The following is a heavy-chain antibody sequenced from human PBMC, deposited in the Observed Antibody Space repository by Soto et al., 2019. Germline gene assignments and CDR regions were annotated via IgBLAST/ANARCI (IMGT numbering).Heavy chain of an antibody. V-gene: IGHV4-61*08. J-gene: IGHJ5*02. CDR1: GGSISSGDYY. CDR3: AREAVSSSWYNWFDP. CDR2: IYYSGST. Sequence: SETLSLTCTVSGGSISSGDYYWSWIRQPPGKGLEWIGYIYYSGSTNYNPSLKSRVTISADTSKNQFSLKLSSVTAADTAVYYCAREAVSSSWYNWFDPWGQGTLVTVSS. D-gene: IGHD6-13*01.